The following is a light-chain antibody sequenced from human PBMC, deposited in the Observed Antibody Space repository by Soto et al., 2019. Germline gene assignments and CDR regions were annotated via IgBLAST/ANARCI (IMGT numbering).Light chain of an antibody. CDR2: EVT. Sequence: QLVLTQPASVSGSPGQSITIPCTGTSSDVGSYNLVSWYQQHPGKAPKLIIYEVTKRRSGVSDRFSGSKCGNTASLTISGLRAEDEADYYCCSSAGRCPVMFGGGTKLTVL. J-gene: IGLJ3*02. CDR1: SSDVGSYNL. CDR3: CSSAGRCPVM. V-gene: IGLV2-23*02.